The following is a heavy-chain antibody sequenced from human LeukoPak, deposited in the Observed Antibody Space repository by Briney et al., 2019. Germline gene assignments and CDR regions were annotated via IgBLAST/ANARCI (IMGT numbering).Heavy chain of an antibody. J-gene: IGHJ4*02. D-gene: IGHD5-12*01. CDR1: GFTLSDYY. V-gene: IGHV3-11*01. Sequence: GGSLRLSCAASGFTLSDYYMSWIRQAPGKGLEWVSYISSSGSTIYYADSVKGQFTISRDNAKNSLYLQMNSLRAEDTAVYYCARDQRSGYEYFDYWGQGTLVTVSS. CDR3: ARDQRSGYEYFDY. CDR2: ISSSGSTI.